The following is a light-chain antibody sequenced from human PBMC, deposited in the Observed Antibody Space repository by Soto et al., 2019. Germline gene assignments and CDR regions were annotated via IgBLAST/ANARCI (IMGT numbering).Light chain of an antibody. Sequence: DIYMTPSQSSLSASVGARVTITCQASQSISSYLNWYQQKPGKAPKLLIYAASSLQSGAPSRFSGSGSGTDFTLTISSLQPEDFATYYCQQSYSTPLTFGGGTKVDIK. V-gene: IGKV1-39*01. CDR1: QSISSY. CDR2: AAS. J-gene: IGKJ4*01. CDR3: QQSYSTPLT.